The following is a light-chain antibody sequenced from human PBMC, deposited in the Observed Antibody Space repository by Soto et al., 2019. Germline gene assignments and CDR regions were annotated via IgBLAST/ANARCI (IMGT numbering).Light chain of an antibody. CDR2: GAS. CDR3: QHHNSYSQT. J-gene: IGKJ1*01. Sequence: DIQMTQSPPTLSASVGDRVTITCRASQSIRHYLAWYQQMPGKAPKLLIYGASTLQSGVPSRFSGSGSGTEFTPTISILQPDDFGTYFCQHHNSYSQTFGQGTKVEIK. V-gene: IGKV1-5*01. CDR1: QSIRHY.